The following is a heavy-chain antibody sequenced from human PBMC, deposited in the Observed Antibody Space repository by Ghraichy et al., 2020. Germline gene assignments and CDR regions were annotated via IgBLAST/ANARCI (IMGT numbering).Heavy chain of an antibody. V-gene: IGHV3-23*01. D-gene: IGHD6-19*01. CDR2: ISGSGGST. CDR1: VFTFSNFA. J-gene: IGHJ4*02. CDR3: AKISIGWSMGPHFDS. Sequence: GGSLRLSCAASVFTFSNFAMSWVRQAPGKGLEWVSAISGSGGSTYYADSAKGRFTISRDNSKNTLYLQMNSLRADDTAVYYCAKISIGWSMGPHFDSWGQGTLVTVSS.